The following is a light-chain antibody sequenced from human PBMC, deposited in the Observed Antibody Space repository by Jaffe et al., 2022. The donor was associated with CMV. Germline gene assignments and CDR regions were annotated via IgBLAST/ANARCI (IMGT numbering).Light chain of an antibody. CDR3: QQANSFPIT. Sequence: DIQMTQSPSSVSASVGDRVIITCRASQGVSTWLAWYQQKPGKAPQLLIYGASTLQSGVPSRFSASGSETEFTLTINSLQPEDFGIYYCQQANSFPITFGGGTRLDIK. CDR1: QGVSTW. V-gene: IGKV1-12*01. CDR2: GAS. J-gene: IGKJ5*01.